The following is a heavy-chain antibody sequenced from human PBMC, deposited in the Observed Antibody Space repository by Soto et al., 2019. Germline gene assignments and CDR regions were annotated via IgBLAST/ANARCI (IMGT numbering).Heavy chain of an antibody. CDR3: ARETTITATYSYYGLDV. J-gene: IGHJ6*02. Sequence: QVQLQESGPGLVKPSETLSLTCTVSGGSVISGSHYWSWIRQPPGKALEWIGYIYYTGSTNYNPSLKIRVPISVDRSKNQFSLGLSAVTAADTAVYYCARETTITATYSYYGLDVWGQGTTGTVS. CDR2: IYYTGST. V-gene: IGHV4-61*01. D-gene: IGHD4-4*01. CDR1: GGSVISGSHY.